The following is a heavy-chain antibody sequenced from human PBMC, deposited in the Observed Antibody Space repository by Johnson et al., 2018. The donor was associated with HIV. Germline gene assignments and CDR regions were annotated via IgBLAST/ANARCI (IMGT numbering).Heavy chain of an antibody. Sequence: VQLVESGGGLVQPGGSLRLSCAASGFTFSSYDMHWVRQATGKGLEWVSAIGTAGDTYYPGSVKGRFTISRDNSKNTLYLQMNSLRAEDTAVYYCARGYCSGGSCYSEYAFDIWGQGTMVTVSS. CDR3: ARGYCSGGSCYSEYAFDI. D-gene: IGHD2-15*01. J-gene: IGHJ3*02. V-gene: IGHV3-13*01. CDR1: GFTFSSYD. CDR2: IGTAGDT.